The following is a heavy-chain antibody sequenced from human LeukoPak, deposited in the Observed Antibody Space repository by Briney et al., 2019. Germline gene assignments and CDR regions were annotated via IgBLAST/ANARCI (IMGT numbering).Heavy chain of an antibody. D-gene: IGHD1-26*01. Sequence: PSETLSLTCAVSGGSISTYYWSWIRQPPGKGLEWIGYIYYTGSTSYNPSLKSRVTMSLDASKNQFSLELNSVTPADTAVYYCARGGNYWPQWWFDPWGRGTLVSVSS. CDR1: GGSISTYY. CDR3: ARGGNYWPQWWFDP. CDR2: IYYTGST. V-gene: IGHV4-59*01. J-gene: IGHJ5*02.